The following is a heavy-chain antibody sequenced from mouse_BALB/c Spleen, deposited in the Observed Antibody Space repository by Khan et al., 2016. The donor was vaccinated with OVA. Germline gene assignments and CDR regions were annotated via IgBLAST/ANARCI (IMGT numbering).Heavy chain of an antibody. J-gene: IGHJ3*01. V-gene: IGHV5-12*02. CDR2: ISNRGTTT. D-gene: IGHD1-1*02. CDR3: AREGDGGGLAY. Sequence: EVELVESGGGFMQPGGSLKLSCATSGFTFTDYYMYWVRQTPEKRLEWVAYISNRGTTTYYPDTVRGRFTIYRDNDKNTLYLQMSRLGSDATAIYFCAREGDGGGLAYWGQGTLVTVSA. CDR1: GFTFTDYY.